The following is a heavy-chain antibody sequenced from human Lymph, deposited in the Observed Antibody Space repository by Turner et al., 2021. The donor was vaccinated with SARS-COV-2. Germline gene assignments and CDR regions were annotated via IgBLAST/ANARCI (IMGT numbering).Heavy chain of an antibody. CDR2: ISYEGSNK. CDR3: ARDSSGSGTLDY. J-gene: IGHJ4*02. V-gene: IGHV3-30-3*01. Sequence: QVQLVESGGGVVQPGRSLSLSCAASGFTFNNYPMHWVRQAPGKGLEWVAVISYEGSNKYYADSVKGRFTISRDNSKNTLYLQMNSLRAEDTAVYYCARDSSGSGTLDYWGQGTLVTVSS. D-gene: IGHD3-10*01. CDR1: GFTFNNYP.